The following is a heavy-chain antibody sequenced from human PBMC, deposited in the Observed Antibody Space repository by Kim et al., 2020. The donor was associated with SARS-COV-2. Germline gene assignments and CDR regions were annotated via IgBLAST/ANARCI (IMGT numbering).Heavy chain of an antibody. Sequence: SETLSLTCTVSGVSIISSTYYWGWIRQPPGKGLEWIGSIYFNGNTYYTPSLKSRVTISVDSSKNQFSLKLTSVTAADTAVYYCARHTHHFSYYG. CDR1: GVSIISSTYY. D-gene: IGHD2-15*01. CDR3: ARHTHHFSYYG. CDR2: IYFNGNT. V-gene: IGHV4-39*01. J-gene: IGHJ6*01.